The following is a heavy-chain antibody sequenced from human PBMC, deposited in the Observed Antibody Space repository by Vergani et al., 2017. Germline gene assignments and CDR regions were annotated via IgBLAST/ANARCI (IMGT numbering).Heavy chain of an antibody. J-gene: IGHJ6*02. CDR1: GFTFSSYA. V-gene: IGHV3-23*01. CDR3: AKARDPNCKGGNCYSYYYGLDL. Sequence: EVQLLESGGGLVQPGGSLRLSCGASGFTFSSYAMTWVRQAPGKGLEWVSAISGSDGNTFYTDSVKGRFTISRDNSKYTLYLQMNSLRVEDTAIYYCAKARDPNCKGGNCYSYYYGLDLWGQGTTVTVSS. CDR2: ISGSDGNT. D-gene: IGHD2-15*01.